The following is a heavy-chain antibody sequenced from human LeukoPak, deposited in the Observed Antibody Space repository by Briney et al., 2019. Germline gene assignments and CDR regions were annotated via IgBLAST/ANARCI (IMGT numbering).Heavy chain of an antibody. CDR3: ARDGGRWSFDV. Sequence: GGSLRLSCAASVLAVSTTYMNWVRQAPGKGLEWVSVIYSDGTTYYSNSVKGRFTISRDNSKNTVYLQMNSLRGEDTAVYYCARDGGRWSFDVWGQGILVTVSS. CDR1: VLAVSTTY. CDR2: IYSDGTT. J-gene: IGHJ4*02. V-gene: IGHV3-66*01. D-gene: IGHD3-16*01.